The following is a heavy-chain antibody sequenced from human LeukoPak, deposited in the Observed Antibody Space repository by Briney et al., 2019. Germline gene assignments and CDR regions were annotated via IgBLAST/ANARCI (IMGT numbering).Heavy chain of an antibody. V-gene: IGHV4-4*02. CDR1: GGPISNNNW. CDR3: ARGGGTPTTVVTPFDY. D-gene: IGHD4-23*01. J-gene: IGHJ4*02. CDR2: IFHSGST. Sequence: SETLSLTCAVSGGPISNNNWWSWVRQPPGKGLEWIGEIFHSGSTNYSPSLRSRVTISVDKSKNQFSLKLNSVTAADTAVYYCARGGGTPTTVVTPFDYWGQGTLVTVSS.